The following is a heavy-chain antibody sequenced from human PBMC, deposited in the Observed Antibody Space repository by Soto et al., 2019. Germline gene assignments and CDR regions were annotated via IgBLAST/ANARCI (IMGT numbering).Heavy chain of an antibody. CDR3: AKGDPERQWVFLQK. J-gene: IGHJ4*02. CDR2: ISGSAGDT. CDR1: GFTFSDYA. Sequence: VSLRLSFVASGFTFSDYATTWVRQAPGKGMEWVSTISGSAGDTFYADSVKGRFTISRDNSKRTLYLEMHSLRAEDTAVYYCAKGDPERQWVFLQKWGQGTLVTVSS. D-gene: IGHD2-8*01. V-gene: IGHV3-23*01.